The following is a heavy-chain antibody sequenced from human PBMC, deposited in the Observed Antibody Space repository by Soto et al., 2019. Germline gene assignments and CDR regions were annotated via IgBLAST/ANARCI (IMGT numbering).Heavy chain of an antibody. CDR1: GGTFSGYY. D-gene: IGHD3-22*01. CDR3: ARAIAHRYYYDSSGYYYGYFDY. Sequence: SETLCVTCAVFGGTFSGYYWSWIRQPPGKGLEWIGEINHSGSTNYNPSLKSRVTISVDTSKNQFSLKLSSVTAADTAVYYCARAIAHRYYYDSSGYYYGYFDYWGQGTLVTVSS. V-gene: IGHV4-34*01. J-gene: IGHJ4*02. CDR2: INHSGST.